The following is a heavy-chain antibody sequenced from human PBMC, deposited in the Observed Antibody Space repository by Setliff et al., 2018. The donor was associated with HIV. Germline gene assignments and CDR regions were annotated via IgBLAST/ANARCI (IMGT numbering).Heavy chain of an antibody. D-gene: IGHD2-15*01. CDR3: ARNPCSGGSCPDAFDI. CDR1: GGSISSYY. V-gene: IGHV4-59*01. Sequence: PSETLSLTCTVPGGSISSYYWSWIRQPPGKGLEWIGYIYYSGSTNYNPSLKSRVTISVDTSKNQFSLKLGSVTAADTAVYYCARNPCSGGSCPDAFDIWGQGTMVTVSS. CDR2: IYYSGST. J-gene: IGHJ3*02.